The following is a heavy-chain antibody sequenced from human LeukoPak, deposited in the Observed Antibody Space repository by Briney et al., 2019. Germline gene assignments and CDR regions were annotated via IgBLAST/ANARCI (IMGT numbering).Heavy chain of an antibody. D-gene: IGHD1/OR15-1a*01. J-gene: IGHJ4*02. CDR3: ARAYLNRQQFDA. Sequence: SETLSLTCTVSGGSISSGGYYWSWIRQHPVKGLEWIGYIYHSGSTYYNSPLQSRVTMSVDTSKNQFSLRLSSVTAADTAVYYCARAYLNRQQFDAWGQGILVTVSS. CDR2: IYHSGST. V-gene: IGHV4-31*03. CDR1: GGSISSGGYY.